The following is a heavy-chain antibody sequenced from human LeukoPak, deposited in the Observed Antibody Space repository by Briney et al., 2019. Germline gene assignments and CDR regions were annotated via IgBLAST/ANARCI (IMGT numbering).Heavy chain of an antibody. CDR1: GGSISSGGYY. V-gene: IGHV4-30-2*01. CDR3: ARDSVVPAARDY. J-gene: IGHJ4*02. D-gene: IGHD2-2*01. CDR2: IYHSGST. Sequence: SETLSLTCTVPGGSISSGGYYWSWIRQPPGKGLEWIGYIYHSGSTYYNPSLKSRVTISVDRSKNQFSLKLSSVTAADTAVYYCARDSVVPAARDYWGQGTLVTVSS.